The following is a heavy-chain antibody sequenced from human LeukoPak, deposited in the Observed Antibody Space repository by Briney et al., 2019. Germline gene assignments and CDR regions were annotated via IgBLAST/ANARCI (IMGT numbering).Heavy chain of an antibody. CDR3: STGSTVFDS. CDR1: GFSFHYAW. CDR2: IKPKADGGTT. V-gene: IGHV3-15*01. Sequence: GGSLRLSCAASGFSFHYAWMTWVRQAPGKGLEWVGRIKPKADGGTTYYAAPVKGRFTISRDDSKNTFFVQMNNLEVEDTAVYYCSTGSTVFDSWGQGTLVTVSS. D-gene: IGHD6-6*01. J-gene: IGHJ4*02.